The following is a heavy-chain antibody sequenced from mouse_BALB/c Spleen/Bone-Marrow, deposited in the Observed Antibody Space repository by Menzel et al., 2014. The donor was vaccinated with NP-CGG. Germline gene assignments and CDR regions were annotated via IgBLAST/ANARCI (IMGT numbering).Heavy chain of an antibody. Sequence: VNLMESGPGLVAPSQSLSITCTVSGFSLTSYGVHWIRQPPGKGLEWLGVIWAGGSANYKSALMSRLSISKDNSKSQVFLKMNSLQTDHTAMYYCARGGYGYDGTFAYWGQGTLVTVSA. CDR2: IWAGGSA. D-gene: IGHD2-2*01. V-gene: IGHV2-9*02. J-gene: IGHJ3*01. CDR3: ARGGYGYDGTFAY. CDR1: GFSLTSYG.